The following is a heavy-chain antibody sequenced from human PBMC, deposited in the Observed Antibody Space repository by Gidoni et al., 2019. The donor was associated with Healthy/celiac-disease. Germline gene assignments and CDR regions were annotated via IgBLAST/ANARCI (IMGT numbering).Heavy chain of an antibody. CDR3: ARGKGSLITGGYYFDY. J-gene: IGHJ4*02. CDR2: IIPIFGTA. V-gene: IGHV1-69*01. D-gene: IGHD3-22*01. Sequence: QVQLVQPGAEVTKPGSSVKVSCKASGGTFSSYAISWVRQAPGQGLEGMGGIIPIFGTANYAQKFQGRVTITADESTSTAYMELSSLRSEDTAVYYCARGKGSLITGGYYFDYWGQGTLVTVSS. CDR1: GGTFSSYA.